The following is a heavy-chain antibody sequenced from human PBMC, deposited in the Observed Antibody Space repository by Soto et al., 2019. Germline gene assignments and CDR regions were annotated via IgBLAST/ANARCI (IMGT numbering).Heavy chain of an antibody. Sequence: GESLKISCKASGYTFSNYWISWVRQMPGKGLEWMGRIDPSDSYTNYSPSFQGHVTISANKSITTAYLQWSSLRASDTAMYYCARLSRDASTLHYFDYWGQSTLVTVS. CDR1: GYTFSNYW. CDR2: IDPSDSYT. CDR3: ARLSRDASTLHYFDY. D-gene: IGHD2-2*01. V-gene: IGHV5-10-1*01. J-gene: IGHJ4*02.